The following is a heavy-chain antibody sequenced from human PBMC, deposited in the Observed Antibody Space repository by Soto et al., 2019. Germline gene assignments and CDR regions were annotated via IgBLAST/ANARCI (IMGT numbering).Heavy chain of an antibody. CDR3: AMAVAVRRPDYFAY. CDR1: GYSFTNNW. J-gene: IGHJ4*02. Sequence: EVQLVQSGAEVKKPGESLRISCKGSGYSFTNNWIGWVRQMPGKGLEWMGRIDPSDSYTKYSPSFQGHVTISAHQSIPYAYLHRRSLRASDNAMYYCAMAVAVRRPDYFAYWGQRTLVTVSS. CDR2: IDPSDSYT. D-gene: IGHD6-19*01. V-gene: IGHV5-10-1*01.